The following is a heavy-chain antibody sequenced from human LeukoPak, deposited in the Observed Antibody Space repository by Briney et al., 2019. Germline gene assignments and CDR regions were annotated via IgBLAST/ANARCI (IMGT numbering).Heavy chain of an antibody. J-gene: IGHJ5*02. V-gene: IGHV4-4*07. CDR2: IYTSGST. D-gene: IGHD3-10*01. Sequence: SETLSLTCTVSGGSISSYYWSWIRQPAGKGLEWIRRIYTSGSTNYNPSLKSRVTMSVDTSKNQFSLKLSSVTAADTAVYYCARTYYYGSGGYNWFDPWGQGTLVTVSS. CDR1: GGSISSYY. CDR3: ARTYYYGSGGYNWFDP.